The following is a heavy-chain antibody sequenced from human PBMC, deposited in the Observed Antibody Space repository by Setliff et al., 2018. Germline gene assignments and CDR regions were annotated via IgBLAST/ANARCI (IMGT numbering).Heavy chain of an antibody. V-gene: IGHV4-39*07. CDR1: GCSISDNGYF. J-gene: IGHJ3*02. CDR3: ARDASASDGRNAFDI. CDR2: IYFGGNT. Sequence: PSETLSLTCPFPGCSISDNGYFWGWVRQPPGKGLEWIGNIYFGGNTYFNPSFKSRVTMSIDTSNSQFSLKLSSVTAADTAIYYCARDASASDGRNAFDIWGQGTMVTVSS. D-gene: IGHD1-26*01.